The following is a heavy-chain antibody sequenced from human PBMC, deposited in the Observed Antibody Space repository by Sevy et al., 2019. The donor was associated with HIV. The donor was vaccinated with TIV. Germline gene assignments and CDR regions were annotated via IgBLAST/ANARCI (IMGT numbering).Heavy chain of an antibody. V-gene: IGHV4-30-2*01. CDR2: IFHSGNT. D-gene: IGHD4-17*01. J-gene: IGHJ3*01. Sequence: SETLSLTCTVSGDSIRSGGYSWSWIRQPPGRGLGWIGYIFHSGNTKYNPSLQRRVTISVDRSKNQFSLRLSSVTAANTGVYYWARLIENGDYVDAFDVWGQGTMVTVSS. CDR3: ARLIENGDYVDAFDV. CDR1: GDSIRSGGYS.